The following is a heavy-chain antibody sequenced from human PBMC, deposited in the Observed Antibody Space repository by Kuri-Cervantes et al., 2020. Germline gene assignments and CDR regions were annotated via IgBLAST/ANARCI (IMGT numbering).Heavy chain of an antibody. D-gene: IGHD5-18*01. CDR1: GFTFSSYA. Sequence: GESLKISCAASGFTFSSYAMSWVRQAPGKGLEWVSAISGSGGSTYYADSVKGRFIISRDNSKNTLYLQMNSLRAEDTAVYYCAKVLGYSYGFFDYWGQGTLVTVSS. J-gene: IGHJ4*02. CDR3: AKVLGYSYGFFDY. CDR2: ISGSGGST. V-gene: IGHV3-23*01.